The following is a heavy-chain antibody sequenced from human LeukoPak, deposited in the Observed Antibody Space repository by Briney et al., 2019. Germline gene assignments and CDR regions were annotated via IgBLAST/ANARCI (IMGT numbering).Heavy chain of an antibody. J-gene: IGHJ5*02. V-gene: IGHV3-53*01. CDR1: GFTVSSNY. Sequence: PGGSLRLSCAASGFTVSSNYMSWVRQAPGKGLEWVSVIYSGGSTYYADSVKGRFTISRDNSKNTLCLQMNSLRAEDTAVYYCARARRTTVTTEKWFDPWGQGTLVTVSS. D-gene: IGHD4-17*01. CDR2: IYSGGST. CDR3: ARARRTTVTTEKWFDP.